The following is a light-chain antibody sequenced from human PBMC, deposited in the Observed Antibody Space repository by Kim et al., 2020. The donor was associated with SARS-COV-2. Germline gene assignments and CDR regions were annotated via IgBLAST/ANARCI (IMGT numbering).Light chain of an antibody. CDR1: SSDVGAYNY. CDR2: DVS. CDR3: CSYAGSYKRV. J-gene: IGLJ3*02. Sequence: QSALTQPRSVSGSPGQSVTISCTGTSSDVGAYNYVSWYQQHPGKAPKLMIYDVSKRPSGVPDRFSGSKSDNTASLTISGLQAEDEADYYCCSYAGSYKRVFGGGTQLTVL. V-gene: IGLV2-11*01.